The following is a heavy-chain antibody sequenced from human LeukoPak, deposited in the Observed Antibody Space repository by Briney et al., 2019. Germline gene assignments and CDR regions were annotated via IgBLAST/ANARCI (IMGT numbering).Heavy chain of an antibody. CDR1: GYTFTSYG. Sequence: ASVKVSCKASGYTFTSYGISWVRQAPGQGLEWMGGFDPEDGETIYAQKFQGRVTMTEDTSTDTAYMELSSLRSEDTAVYYCATGPLMVRGVITLMDYWGQGTLVTVSS. CDR3: ATGPLMVRGVITLMDY. V-gene: IGHV1-24*01. J-gene: IGHJ4*02. CDR2: FDPEDGET. D-gene: IGHD3-10*01.